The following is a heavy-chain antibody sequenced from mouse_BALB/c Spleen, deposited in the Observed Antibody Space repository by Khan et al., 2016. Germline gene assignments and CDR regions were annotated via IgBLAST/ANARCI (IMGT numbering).Heavy chain of an antibody. Sequence: EVELVESGGGLVQPGGSRRLSCAASGFTFSRFGMHWVRQAPENGLEWVAYISSGSSAIYYADSVKDQFIISRDNPKNTLFLQMTSVRSEDTAMFYGDRHLGIYEGGWLAYWSQGTLVTVCA. V-gene: IGHV5-17*02. J-gene: IGHJ3*01. CDR2: ISSGSSAI. CDR3: DRHLGIYEGGWLAY. CDR1: GFTFSRFG. D-gene: IGHD1-1*01.